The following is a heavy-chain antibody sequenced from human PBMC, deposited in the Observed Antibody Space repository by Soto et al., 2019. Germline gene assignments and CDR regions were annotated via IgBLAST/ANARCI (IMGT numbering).Heavy chain of an antibody. Sequence: QITLKESGPTLVKPTQTLTLTCTFSGFSLTGSGVGVGWIRQPPGKALEWLALIYWDDDKRYSPSLKSRFTITKDTSKNQVALTVTNMDPVDTATYYCARFLWSDTSLYYFDYWGQGTLVTVSS. CDR2: IYWDDDK. CDR1: GFSLTGSGVG. J-gene: IGHJ4*02. CDR3: ARFLWSDTSLYYFDY. V-gene: IGHV2-5*02. D-gene: IGHD3-3*01.